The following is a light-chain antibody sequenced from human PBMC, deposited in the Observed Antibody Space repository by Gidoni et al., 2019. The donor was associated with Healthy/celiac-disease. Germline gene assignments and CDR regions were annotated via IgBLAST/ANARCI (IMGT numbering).Light chain of an antibody. J-gene: IGKJ3*01. CDR1: QSISSY. CDR3: QQSYSTRRT. Sequence: QSPSSLSASVGDRVTITCRASQSISSYLNWYQQKPGKAPKLLIYAASSLQSGVPSRFSGSGSGTDFTLTINSLQPEDFATYYCQQSYSTRRTFGPGTKVDIK. CDR2: AAS. V-gene: IGKV1-39*01.